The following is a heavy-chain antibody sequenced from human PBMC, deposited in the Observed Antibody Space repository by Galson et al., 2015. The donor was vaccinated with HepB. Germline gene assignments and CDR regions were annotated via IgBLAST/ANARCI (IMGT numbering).Heavy chain of an antibody. D-gene: IGHD2-2*02. Sequence: SLRLSCAASGFSFKSCAMSWVRRAPGKGLEWVSAISESGSDKFYADSVKGRFTISRDNSRNTMYLQMSSLRADDTAIYYCAREAPPRHTAFDYWGQGTLVTVSS. CDR3: AREAPPRHTAFDY. J-gene: IGHJ4*02. CDR1: GFSFKSCA. CDR2: ISESGSDK. V-gene: IGHV3-23*01.